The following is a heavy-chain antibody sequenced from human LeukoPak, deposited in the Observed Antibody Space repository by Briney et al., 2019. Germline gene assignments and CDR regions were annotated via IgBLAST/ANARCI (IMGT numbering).Heavy chain of an antibody. Sequence: GGSLRLSCAASGFTFSSYAMHWVRQAPGKGLEWVAVISYDGSNKYYADSVKGRFTVSRDNSQHTLYLQVSSLRAEDTAVYFCAKSVFHIMTDYYFALDVWGQGTTVTVSS. J-gene: IGHJ6*02. V-gene: IGHV3-30-3*02. D-gene: IGHD3-9*01. CDR2: ISYDGSNK. CDR1: GFTFSSYA. CDR3: AKSVFHIMTDYYFALDV.